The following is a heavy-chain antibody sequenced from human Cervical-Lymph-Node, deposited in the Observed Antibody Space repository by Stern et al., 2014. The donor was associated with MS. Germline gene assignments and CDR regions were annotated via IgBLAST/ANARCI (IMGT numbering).Heavy chain of an antibody. V-gene: IGHV1-18*01. J-gene: IGHJ5*02. D-gene: IGHD5-24*01. CDR3: ASGSLEGFDP. CDR2: ISAYNGNT. Sequence: QVQLVESGAEVKKPGASVKVSCKASGYTFSSLGISWVRQAPGQGLEWMGWISAYNGNTPYAQKFQGRVTLTTDTSTSTAYMELRRLTSDDTAVYYCASGSLEGFDPWGQGTLVTVSS. CDR1: GYTFSSLG.